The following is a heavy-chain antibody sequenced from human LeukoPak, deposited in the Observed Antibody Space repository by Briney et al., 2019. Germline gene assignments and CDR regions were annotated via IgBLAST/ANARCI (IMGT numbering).Heavy chain of an antibody. Sequence: GASVKVSCKASGGTFSSYAISWVRQAPGHGLEWRGGIIPIFGTANYAQKFQVRVTITADESTSTAYMELSSLRSEDTALYYCARGPDYYDSSGYYYEFDYWGQGTLVTVSS. CDR3: ARGPDYYDSSGYYYEFDY. V-gene: IGHV1-69*13. J-gene: IGHJ4*02. CDR1: GGTFSSYA. CDR2: IIPIFGTA. D-gene: IGHD3-22*01.